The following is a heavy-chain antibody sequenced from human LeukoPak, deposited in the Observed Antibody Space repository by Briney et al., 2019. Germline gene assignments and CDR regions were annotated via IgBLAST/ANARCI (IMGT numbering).Heavy chain of an antibody. CDR3: ASPGYCSGGSCYSSWYFDL. J-gene: IGHJ2*01. D-gene: IGHD2-15*01. CDR1: GGSISSSSYY. Sequence: SETLSLTCTVSGGSISSSSYYWGWIRQPPGKGLGWIGSIYYSGSTYYNPSLKSRVTISVDTSKNQFSLKLSSVTAADTAVYYCASPGYCSGGSCYSSWYFDLWGRGTLVTVSS. CDR2: IYYSGST. V-gene: IGHV4-39*01.